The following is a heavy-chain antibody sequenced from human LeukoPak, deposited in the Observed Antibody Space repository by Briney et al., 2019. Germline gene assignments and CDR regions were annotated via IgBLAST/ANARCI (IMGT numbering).Heavy chain of an antibody. CDR3: AKVYSYHYYYVEV. Sequence: PSETLSLTCTVSGDSISRHYWNWIRQSPGKGLEWIGYFYYSGSTNYNPSLKSRVTISMDTSQNQLYLNLSAVTAADTAVYYCAKVYSYHYYYVEVWGKGTTVTVSS. CDR1: GDSISRHY. V-gene: IGHV4-59*11. CDR2: FYYSGST. J-gene: IGHJ6*03. D-gene: IGHD2-15*01.